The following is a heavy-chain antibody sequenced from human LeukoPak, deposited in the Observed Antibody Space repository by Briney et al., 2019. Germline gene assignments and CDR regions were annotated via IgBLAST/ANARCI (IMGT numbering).Heavy chain of an antibody. V-gene: IGHV3-7*01. D-gene: IGHD3-10*01. CDR2: MKKDGSGT. CDR1: GFTFSSYS. J-gene: IGHJ4*02. CDR3: GRHRSGSGTYFIDY. Sequence: SGGSLRLSCVVSGFTFSSYSMIWVRQAPGKGLQWVANMKKDGSGTKYVESVKGRFTISRDNAKNSLYLQMNSLRAEDTAVYYCGRHRSGSGTYFIDYWGQGTLVSVSS.